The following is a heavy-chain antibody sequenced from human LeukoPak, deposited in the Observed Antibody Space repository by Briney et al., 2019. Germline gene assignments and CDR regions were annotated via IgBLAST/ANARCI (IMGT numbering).Heavy chain of an antibody. D-gene: IGHD3-16*01. CDR3: ARENWGSSDY. Sequence: GGSLRLSCVASEFTFSSFWMSWVRQAPGKGLEWVASIKQDGSEKYYVDSVKGRFTISRDNARNSVYLQMNSLRAEDTAVYYCARENWGSSDYWGQGILVTVSS. CDR1: EFTFSSFW. CDR2: IKQDGSEK. V-gene: IGHV3-7*03. J-gene: IGHJ4*02.